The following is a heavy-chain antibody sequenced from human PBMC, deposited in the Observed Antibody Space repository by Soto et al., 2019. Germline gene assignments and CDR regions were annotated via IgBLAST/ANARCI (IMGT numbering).Heavy chain of an antibody. J-gene: IGHJ4*02. CDR2: IFHSGRT. V-gene: IGHV4-4*02. CDR3: ARDIVGTTYFDY. D-gene: IGHD5-12*01. CDR1: GGSISSDYW. Sequence: QVQLQESGPGLVKPSGTLSLTCAVSGGSISSDYWWSWVRQPPGKGLEWIGEIFHSGRTNYNPSRKSRVTISLDKSKNQFSLKLSSVTAADTAVYYCARDIVGTTYFDYWGQGTLATVSS.